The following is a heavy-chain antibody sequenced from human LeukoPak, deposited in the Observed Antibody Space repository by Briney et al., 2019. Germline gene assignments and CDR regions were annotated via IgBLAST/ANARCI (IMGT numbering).Heavy chain of an antibody. J-gene: IGHJ5*02. V-gene: IGHV3-30*03. CDR2: ISYDGSNK. Sequence: GGSLRLSCAASGFTFSTYGMSWVRQAPGKGLEWVAVISYDGSNKYYADSVKGRFTISRDNSKNTLYLQMNSLRAEDTAVYYCAREKGMSWGQGTLVTVSS. CDR1: GFTFSTYG. CDR3: AREKGMS. D-gene: IGHD3-10*01.